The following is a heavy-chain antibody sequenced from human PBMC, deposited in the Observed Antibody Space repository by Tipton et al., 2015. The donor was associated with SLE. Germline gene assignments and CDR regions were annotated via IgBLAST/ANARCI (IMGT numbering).Heavy chain of an antibody. J-gene: IGHJ3*02. D-gene: IGHD1-26*01. V-gene: IGHV4-59*01. CDR3: AGDPGDIIGATGPFDI. CDR2: IYYSGST. CDR1: GGSISGYY. Sequence: LRLSCTVSGGSISGYYWSWIRQPPGKGLEWIGYIYYSGSTNYNPSLKSRVTISVDTSKNQFSLKVSSVTAADTAVYYCAGDPGDIIGATGPFDIWGQGTMVTVPS.